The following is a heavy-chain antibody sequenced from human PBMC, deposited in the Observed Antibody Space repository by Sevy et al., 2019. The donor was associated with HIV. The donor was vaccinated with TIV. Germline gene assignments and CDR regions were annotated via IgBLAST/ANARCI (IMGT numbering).Heavy chain of an antibody. V-gene: IGHV1-2*02. J-gene: IGHJ4*03. CDR1: GYTFTGYY. CDR3: VRDYRDGYFEY. CDR2: INPDSGGP. Sequence: ASVTVSCKASGYTFTGYYMHWVRQAPGQGLQWMGWINPDSGGPNYAPKFQGRVTLTRDTSISTAYMELSRLKSDDTAVYYCVRDYRDGYFEYWGQGTLVTVSS.